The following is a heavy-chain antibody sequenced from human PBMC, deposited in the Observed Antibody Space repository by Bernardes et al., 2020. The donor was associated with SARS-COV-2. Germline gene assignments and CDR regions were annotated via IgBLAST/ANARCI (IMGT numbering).Heavy chain of an antibody. V-gene: IGHV3-33*01. D-gene: IGHD6-19*01. CDR3: ARDAQAVAGTHYYYGMDV. Sequence: GGSLRLSCAASGFNFRSYGMHWVRQAPGKGLEWVAVIWNDGSNKYFTESVKGRFTISGDNSKNTVYLQMNSLRVEDTAVYYCARDAQAVAGTHYYYGMDVWGQGTTVTVSS. CDR2: IWNDGSNK. J-gene: IGHJ6*02. CDR1: GFNFRSYG.